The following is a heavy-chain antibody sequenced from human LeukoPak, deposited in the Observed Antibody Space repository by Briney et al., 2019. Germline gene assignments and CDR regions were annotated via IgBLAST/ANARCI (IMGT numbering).Heavy chain of an antibody. CDR2: IYYTGST. CDR1: GGSISTYY. J-gene: IGHJ4*02. Sequence: PSETLSLTCTVSGGSISTYYWSWIRQPPGKGLEWIGYIYYTGSTNYNPSLKSRVTISVDTSKNQFSLKLSSVTAADTAVYYCASQPTDYFDYWGQGTLVTVSS. CDR3: ASQPTDYFDY. V-gene: IGHV4-59*12.